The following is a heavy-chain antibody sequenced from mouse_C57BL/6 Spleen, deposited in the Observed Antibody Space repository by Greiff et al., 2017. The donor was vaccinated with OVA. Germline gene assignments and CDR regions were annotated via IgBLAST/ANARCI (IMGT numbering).Heavy chain of an antibody. Sequence: EVQLQQSGAELVRPGASVKLSCTASGFNIKDDYMHWVKQRPEQGLEWIGWIDPENGDTKYASKFQGKATITADTSSNTAYLQLSSLTSEDTAVYYCTSLYYGSFPFAYWGQGTLVTVSA. D-gene: IGHD2-1*01. CDR1: GFNIKDDY. V-gene: IGHV14-4*01. CDR2: IDPENGDT. J-gene: IGHJ3*01. CDR3: TSLYYGSFPFAY.